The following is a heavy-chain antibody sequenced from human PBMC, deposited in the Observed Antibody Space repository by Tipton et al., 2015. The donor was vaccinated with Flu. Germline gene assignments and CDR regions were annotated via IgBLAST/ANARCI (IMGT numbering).Heavy chain of an antibody. CDR1: GFTFSAYS. CDR2: INRDGSRT. D-gene: IGHD2-8*01. CDR3: AREENGAFDI. J-gene: IGHJ3*02. Sequence: SLRLSCAASGFTFSAYSMHWVRQAPGKGLEYASSINRDGSRTYFASSVRGRFTISRDNSKNTLYLQMGSLRAEDMAVFFCAREENGAFDIWGQGTVVTVSS. V-gene: IGHV3-64*01.